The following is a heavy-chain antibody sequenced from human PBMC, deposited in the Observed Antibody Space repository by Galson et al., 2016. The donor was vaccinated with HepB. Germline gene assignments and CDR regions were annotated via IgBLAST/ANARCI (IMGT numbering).Heavy chain of an antibody. CDR1: GYTFTGYY. CDR2: INPNSGGT. D-gene: IGHD6-19*01. V-gene: IGHV1-2*02. J-gene: IGHJ4*02. Sequence: SVKVSCKASGYTFTGYYMHWVRQAPGQGVEWMGWINPNSGGTNYAQKFQGRVTMSRDTSISTAYMELRRLRSDDTAVYYCARERTVAGYYLDYWGQGTLVTVSS. CDR3: ARERTVAGYYLDY.